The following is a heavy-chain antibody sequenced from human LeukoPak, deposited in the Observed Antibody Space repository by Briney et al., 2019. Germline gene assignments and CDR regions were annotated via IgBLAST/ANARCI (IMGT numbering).Heavy chain of an antibody. CDR2: INHSGST. CDR3: ARVYYDSSGYYIRYYYYGMDV. D-gene: IGHD3-22*01. Sequence: PSETLSLTCAVYGGSFSGYYWSWIRQPPGKGLEWIGEINHSGSTNYNPSLKSRVTISVDTSKNQFSLKLSSVTAADTAVYYCARVYYDSSGYYIRYYYYGMDVWGQGTTVTVSS. J-gene: IGHJ6*02. V-gene: IGHV4-34*01. CDR1: GGSFSGYY.